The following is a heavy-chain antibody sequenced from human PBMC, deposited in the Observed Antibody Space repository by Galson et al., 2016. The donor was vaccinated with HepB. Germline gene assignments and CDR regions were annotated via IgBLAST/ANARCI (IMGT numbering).Heavy chain of an antibody. V-gene: IGHV3-23*01. J-gene: IGHJ4*02. CDR3: ARAYRYGTGGYGCNDY. CDR2: INGDYP. D-gene: IGHD6-19*01. CDR1: GFTLSTYA. Sequence: SLRLSCAASGFTLSTYAMSWVRQAPGKGLEWVAAINGDYPHYADSVKGRFTISRDTSKNTVDLQMNSLRSEDTAIYYCARAYRYGTGGYGCNDYWGQGTLVTVSS.